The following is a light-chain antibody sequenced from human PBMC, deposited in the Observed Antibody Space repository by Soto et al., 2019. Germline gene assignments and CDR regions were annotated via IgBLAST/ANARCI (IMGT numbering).Light chain of an antibody. Sequence: IHMTQSPASLSASVLYRVTITFLASQGISSYLGWYHQKPGKAPNLLIYDASTLHSGVPSRFSGGGSGTDFTLTISSLQPEDFATYYCQQVNVYPSTFGGGTKVDI. CDR3: QQVNVYPST. V-gene: IGKV1-9*01. CDR1: QGISSY. J-gene: IGKJ4*01. CDR2: DAS.